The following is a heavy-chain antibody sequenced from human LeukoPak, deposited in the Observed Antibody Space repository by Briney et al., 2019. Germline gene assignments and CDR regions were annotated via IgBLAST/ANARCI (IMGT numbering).Heavy chain of an antibody. CDR3: ARGVRLERRRVWFDP. D-gene: IGHD1-1*01. J-gene: IGHJ5*02. CDR2: INHSGST. Sequence: KPSETLSLTCAVYGGSFSGYYWSWIRQPPGKGLEWIGEINHSGSTNYKPFLKSRVTISVDTSKNQFSLKLSSVTAADTAVYYCARGVRLERRRVWFDPWGQGTLVTVSS. V-gene: IGHV4-34*01. CDR1: GGSFSGYY.